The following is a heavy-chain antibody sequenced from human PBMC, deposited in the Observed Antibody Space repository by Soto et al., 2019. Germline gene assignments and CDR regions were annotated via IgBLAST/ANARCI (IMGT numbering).Heavy chain of an antibody. CDR3: ARDWDHGGPYFHP. Sequence: GSSVKVSCKAAGGTFSSYAISWVRQAPGQGLEWMGGIIPIFGTANYAQKFQGRVTITADESTSTAYMELSSLRSEDTAVYYCARDWDHGGPYFHPWGQGTLGTVSS. J-gene: IGHJ5*02. CDR1: GGTFSSYA. CDR2: IIPIFGTA. D-gene: IGHD1-26*01. V-gene: IGHV1-69*13.